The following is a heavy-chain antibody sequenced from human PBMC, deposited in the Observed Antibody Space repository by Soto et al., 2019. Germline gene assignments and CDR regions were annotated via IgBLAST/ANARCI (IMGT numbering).Heavy chain of an antibody. Sequence: EVQLLESGGDLVQPGGSLRLSCAASGFTFSTYAMTWVRQAPGKGLEWVSGIRDSGRSTYYADSVKGRFTISRDNSKNTLYLQMNSLRAEDTDIYYCATYLVPGKYYFAYWGQGTLVTVSP. J-gene: IGHJ4*02. CDR1: GFTFSTYA. CDR3: ATYLVPGKYYFAY. CDR2: IRDSGRST. D-gene: IGHD2-8*02. V-gene: IGHV3-23*01.